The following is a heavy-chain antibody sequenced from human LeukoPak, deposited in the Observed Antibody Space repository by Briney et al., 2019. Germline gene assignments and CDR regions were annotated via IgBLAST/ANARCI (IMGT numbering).Heavy chain of an antibody. V-gene: IGHV1-46*01. J-gene: IGHJ5*02. D-gene: IGHD6-13*01. Sequence: GASVKVSCKASGYTFTSYYMHWVRQAPGQGLEWMGTINPSGGSTSYAQKFQGRVTMTRDMSTSTVYMELSSLRSEDTAVYYCARETAAGTGGFDPWGQGTLVTVSS. CDR3: ARETAAGTGGFDP. CDR2: INPSGGST. CDR1: GYTFTSYY.